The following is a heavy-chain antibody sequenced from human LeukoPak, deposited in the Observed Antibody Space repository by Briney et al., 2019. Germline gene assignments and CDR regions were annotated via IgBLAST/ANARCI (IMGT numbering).Heavy chain of an antibody. CDR2: IYHSGST. CDR1: GYSISSGYY. D-gene: IGHD3-22*01. V-gene: IGHV4-38-2*02. Sequence: SETLSLTCTVSGYSISSGYYWGWIRQPPGKGLEGIGSIYHSGSTYYNPSLKSRVTISVDTSKNQFSLKLSSVTAADTAVYYCAGDPPDYYYDSSGYYWTKIIDAFDIWGQGTMVTVSS. J-gene: IGHJ3*02. CDR3: AGDPPDYYYDSSGYYWTKIIDAFDI.